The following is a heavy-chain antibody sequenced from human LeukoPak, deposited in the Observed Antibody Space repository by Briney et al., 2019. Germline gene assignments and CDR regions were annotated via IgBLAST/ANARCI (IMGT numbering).Heavy chain of an antibody. V-gene: IGHV4-61*02. J-gene: IGHJ4*02. CDR2: IYTSGST. CDR1: GGSISSSSYY. CDR3: ARDFSLGSYGYSD. D-gene: IGHD5-18*01. Sequence: RASETLSLTCTVSGGSISSSSYYWSWIRQPAGKGLEWIGRIYTSGSTNYNPSLKSRVTMSVDTSKNQFSLKLSSVTAADTAVYYCARDFSLGSYGYSDWGQGTLVTVSS.